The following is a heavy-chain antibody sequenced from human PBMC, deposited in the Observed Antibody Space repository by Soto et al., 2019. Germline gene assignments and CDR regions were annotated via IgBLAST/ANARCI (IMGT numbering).Heavy chain of an antibody. V-gene: IGHV4-31*03. CDR3: ARDRGYNEEYYFDY. J-gene: IGHJ4*02. CDR1: VGFISSGGNY. D-gene: IGHD5-12*01. CDR2: IYYSGST. Sequence: PSETMYLTCTVSVGFISSGGNYWSWIRQHPGKGLEWIGYIYYSGSTYYNPSLKSRVTISVDTSKNQFSLKLSSVTAADTAVYYCARDRGYNEEYYFDYWGQGTLVTVSS.